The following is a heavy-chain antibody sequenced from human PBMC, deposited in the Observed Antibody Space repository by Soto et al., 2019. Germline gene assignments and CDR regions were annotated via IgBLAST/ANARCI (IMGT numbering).Heavy chain of an antibody. D-gene: IGHD3-10*01. CDR2: INPNSGGT. V-gene: IGHV1-2*02. Sequence: QVQLVQSGAEVRKPGASVKVSCKASGYTFTGYYMHWVRQAPGQGLEWMGWINPNSGGTNYAQNFQGRVTMTRGTSISTAYMELSRLRSDDTAVYYCAFSFYYGSGSYFKPTSGGMAVWGQGTTVTVSS. CDR1: GYTFTGYY. J-gene: IGHJ6*02. CDR3: AFSFYYGSGSYFKPTSGGMAV.